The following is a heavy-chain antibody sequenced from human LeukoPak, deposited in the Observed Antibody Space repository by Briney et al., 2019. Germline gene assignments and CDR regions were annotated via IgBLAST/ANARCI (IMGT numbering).Heavy chain of an antibody. CDR2: IKQDGSEK. Sequence: QTGGSLRLSCAASGFTFSSYWMSWVRQAPGKGLEWVANIKQDGSEKYYVDSVKGRFTISRDNAKNSLYLQMNSLRAEDTAVYYCARAILEWFSIYYFDYWGQGTLVTVSS. D-gene: IGHD3-3*01. CDR1: GFTFSSYW. CDR3: ARAILEWFSIYYFDY. V-gene: IGHV3-7*01. J-gene: IGHJ4*02.